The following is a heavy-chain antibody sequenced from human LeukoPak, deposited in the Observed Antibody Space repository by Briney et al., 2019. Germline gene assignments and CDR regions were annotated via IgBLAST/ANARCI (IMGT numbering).Heavy chain of an antibody. Sequence: GGSLRLSCAASGFTFSSYEMNWVRQAPGKGLEWVSYISSGGSTIYYADSVKGRFTISRDNAKNSLYLQMSSLRAEDTAVYYCARVSMYYYGSGSYYGRSFDYWGQGTLVTVSS. D-gene: IGHD3-10*01. CDR3: ARVSMYYYGSGSYYGRSFDY. CDR1: GFTFSSYE. J-gene: IGHJ4*02. V-gene: IGHV3-48*03. CDR2: ISSGGSTI.